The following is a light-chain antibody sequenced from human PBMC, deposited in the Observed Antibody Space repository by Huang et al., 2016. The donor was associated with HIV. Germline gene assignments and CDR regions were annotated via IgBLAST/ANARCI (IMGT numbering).Light chain of an antibody. V-gene: IGKV3-11*01. J-gene: IGKJ4*01. Sequence: IVLTQSPATLSLYPGEGVPLSCRASQSVGNYIAWYQQHPGQSPKLLIYDTSTRATGTPGRFSGSGSGTDFTLTISSLESEDFAVYYCQQRSSGVTFGGGTKV. CDR3: QQRSSGVT. CDR1: QSVGNY. CDR2: DTS.